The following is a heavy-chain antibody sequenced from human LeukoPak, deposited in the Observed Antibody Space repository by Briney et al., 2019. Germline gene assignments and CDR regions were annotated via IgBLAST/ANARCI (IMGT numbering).Heavy chain of an antibody. D-gene: IGHD2-15*01. J-gene: IGHJ4*02. CDR1: GYTFTSYG. Sequence: ASVKVSCKASGYTFTSYGISWVRQAPGQGLEWMGWISAYNGNTNYAQKLQGRVTMTTDTSTSTDYMELRSLRSDDTAVYYCARDKGGYCSGGSCYPLGYWGQGTLVTVSS. CDR3: ARDKGGYCSGGSCYPLGY. CDR2: ISAYNGNT. V-gene: IGHV1-18*01.